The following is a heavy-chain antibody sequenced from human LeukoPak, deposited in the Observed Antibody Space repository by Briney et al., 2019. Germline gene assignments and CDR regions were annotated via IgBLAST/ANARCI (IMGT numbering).Heavy chain of an antibody. J-gene: IGHJ4*02. CDR3: ARTYGDYSFAFDY. CDR2: IYYSGTT. V-gene: IGHV4-39*07. Sequence: SETLSLTCIVSGGSISSSSYYWGWIRQPPGKGLEWIGCIYYSGTTYYNPSLRSRVTISVDTSKNQFSLKLSSVTAADTAVYYCARTYGDYSFAFDYWGQGTLVTVSS. D-gene: IGHD4-17*01. CDR1: GGSISSSSYY.